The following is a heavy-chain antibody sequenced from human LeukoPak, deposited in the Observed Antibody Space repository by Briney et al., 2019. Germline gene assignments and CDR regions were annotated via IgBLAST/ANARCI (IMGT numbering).Heavy chain of an antibody. CDR3: ARGASVVAGSDNAFDI. CDR2: ISSSSIYI. D-gene: IGHD6-19*01. Sequence: PGGSLRHSCAASGFTFSSYSMNWVRQAPGKGLEWVSSISSSSIYIYYADSVKGRFTISRDNTKKSVHLQMNSLRAEDTAVYYCARGASVVAGSDNAFDIWGQGTMVTVSS. J-gene: IGHJ3*02. V-gene: IGHV3-21*01. CDR1: GFTFSSYS.